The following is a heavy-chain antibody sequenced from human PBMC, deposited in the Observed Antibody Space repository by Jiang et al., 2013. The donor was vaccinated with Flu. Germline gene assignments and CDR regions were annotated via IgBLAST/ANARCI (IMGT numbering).Heavy chain of an antibody. CDR2: SIIVGGS. CDR3: VRHWFRSERRSVNWFDP. D-gene: IGHD1-1*01. CDR1: GYSIINNY. V-gene: IGHV4-38-2*01. J-gene: IGHJ5*02. Sequence: PGLVKPSETLSLTCAVSGYSIINNYWGWIRQPHGRGWSGLGLSIIVGGSYYNRPLKSRVTISVDTSKNQFSLKLSSVTAADTAIYYCVRHWFRSERRSVNWFDPWGQGTLVTVSS.